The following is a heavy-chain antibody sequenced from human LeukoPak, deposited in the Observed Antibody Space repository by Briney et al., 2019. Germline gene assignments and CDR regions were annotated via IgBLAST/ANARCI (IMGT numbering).Heavy chain of an antibody. CDR1: GGSISSSSYY. Sequence: PSETLSLTCTVSGGSISSSSYYWGWIRQAPGKGLECVSAISGSGGSTYYADSVKGRFTISRDNSKNTLYLQMNSLRAEDTAVYYCAKPQNYYDSSGYYSGAFDIWGQGTMVTVSS. CDR3: AKPQNYYDSSGYYSGAFDI. J-gene: IGHJ3*02. D-gene: IGHD3-22*01. V-gene: IGHV3-23*01. CDR2: ISGSGGST.